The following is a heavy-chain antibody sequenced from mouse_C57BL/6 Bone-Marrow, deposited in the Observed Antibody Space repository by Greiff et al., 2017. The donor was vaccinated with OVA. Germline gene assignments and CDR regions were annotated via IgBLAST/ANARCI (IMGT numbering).Heavy chain of an antibody. CDR3: NDGYSLDY. D-gene: IGHD2-3*01. CDR1: GFTFSNYW. Sequence: DVMLVESGGGLVQPGGSMKLSCVASGFTFSNYWMNWVRQSPEKGLEWVAQIRLKSDNYATHYAESVKGRFTISRDDSKSSVYLQMNNLRAEDTGIYYCNDGYSLDYWGQGTTLTVSS. CDR2: IRLKSDNYAT. V-gene: IGHV6-3*01. J-gene: IGHJ2*01.